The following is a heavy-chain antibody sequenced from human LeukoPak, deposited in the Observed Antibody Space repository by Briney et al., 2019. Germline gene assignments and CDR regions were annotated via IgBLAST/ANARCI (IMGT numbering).Heavy chain of an antibody. CDR3: AKDRGSMWWQGNSRFDP. J-gene: IGHJ5*02. CDR1: GFTFSSYG. Sequence: PGGSLRLSCAASGFTFSSYGMHWVRQAPGKGLEWVAFIRYDGSNKYYADSVKGRFTISRDNSKNTLYLQMNSLRAEDTAVYYCAKDRGSMWWQGNSRFDPWGQGTLVTVSS. D-gene: IGHD2-21*01. V-gene: IGHV3-30*02. CDR2: IRYDGSNK.